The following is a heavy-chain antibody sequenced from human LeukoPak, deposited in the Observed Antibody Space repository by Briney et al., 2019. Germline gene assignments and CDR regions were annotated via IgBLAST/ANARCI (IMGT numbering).Heavy chain of an antibody. J-gene: IGHJ4*02. CDR2: IIPIFGTA. CDR1: GYTFTSYG. Sequence: GASVKVSCKASGYTFTSYGISWVRQAPGQGLEWMGGIIPIFGTANYAQKFQGRVTITTDESTGTAYMELSSLRSEDTAVYYCATARREVVPAAIVVRGVYYFDYWGQGTLVTVSS. V-gene: IGHV1-69*05. D-gene: IGHD2-2*01. CDR3: ATARREVVPAAIVVRGVYYFDY.